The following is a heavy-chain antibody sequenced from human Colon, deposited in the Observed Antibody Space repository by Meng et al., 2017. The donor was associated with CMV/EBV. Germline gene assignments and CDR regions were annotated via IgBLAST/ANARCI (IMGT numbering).Heavy chain of an antibody. Sequence: RTNVISWFRQTPGQGPEWMGGIIPILQTTIYAQKFEGRLTITTDTSANIGYMELSSLTSEDTATYYCARDGSYGSFCPGSSCTYFDYWGQGTLVTVSS. CDR2: IIPILQTT. CDR3: ARDGSYGSFCPGSSCTYFDY. J-gene: IGHJ4*02. CDR1: RTNV. D-gene: IGHD3-16*01. V-gene: IGHV1-69*05.